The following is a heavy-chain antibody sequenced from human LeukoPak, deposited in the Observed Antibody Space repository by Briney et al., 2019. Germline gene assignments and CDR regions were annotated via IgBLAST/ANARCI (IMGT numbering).Heavy chain of an antibody. V-gene: IGHV3-23*01. CDR1: GFTFSSYA. D-gene: IGHD1-1*01. Sequence: QPGGSLRLSCAASGFTFSSYAMSWVRQAPGKGLEWVSAISGSGGSTYYADSVKGRFTISRDNSKNTLYLQMNSLRAEDTAVYYCAKTPPDWIDGALYFDYWGQGTLVTVSS. J-gene: IGHJ4*02. CDR2: ISGSGGST. CDR3: AKTPPDWIDGALYFDY.